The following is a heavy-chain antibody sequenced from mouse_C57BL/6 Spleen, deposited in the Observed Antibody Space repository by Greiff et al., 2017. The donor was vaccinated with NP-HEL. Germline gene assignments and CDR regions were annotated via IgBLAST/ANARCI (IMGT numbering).Heavy chain of an antibody. CDR2: IDPSDSYT. CDR3: ARYYSKRDWFAY. CDR1: GYTFTSYW. J-gene: IGHJ3*01. D-gene: IGHD2-5*01. Sequence: QVQLQQPGAELVMPGASVKLSCKASGYTFTSYWMHWVKQRPGQGLEWIGEIDPSDSYTNYNQKFKGKSTLTVDKSSSTAYMQLSSLTSEDSAVYYCARYYSKRDWFAYGGQGTLVTVSA. V-gene: IGHV1-69*01.